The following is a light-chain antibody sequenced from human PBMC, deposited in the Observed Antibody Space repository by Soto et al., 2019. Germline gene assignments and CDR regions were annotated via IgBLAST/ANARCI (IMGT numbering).Light chain of an antibody. J-gene: IGLJ2*01. V-gene: IGLV1-47*02. CDR2: SND. Sequence: QSVLTQPPSASGTPGQRVTISCSGSSSNIETNDIYWHQQLPGSAPKLLIYSNDQRTSGVPDRFSASKSGTSASLAISGLRSEDEDEYFCATWDDSLSGVVFGGGTKLTVL. CDR1: SSNIETND. CDR3: ATWDDSLSGVV.